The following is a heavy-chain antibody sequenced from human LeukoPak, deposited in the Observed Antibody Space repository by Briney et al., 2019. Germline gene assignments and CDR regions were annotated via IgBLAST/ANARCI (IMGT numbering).Heavy chain of an antibody. CDR1: GGXIRSTTYY. CDR2: IYYSGNT. Sequence: SETLSLTCTVSGGXIRSTTYYWGWIRQPPGKGLEWIGSIYYSGNTYYNPSLKSRVTISVDTSKNQLSLKLSSVTAADTAVYYCARLYSGTRPPDYWGQGTLVTVSS. CDR3: ARLYSGTRPPDY. V-gene: IGHV4-39*01. J-gene: IGHJ4*02. D-gene: IGHD3-10*01.